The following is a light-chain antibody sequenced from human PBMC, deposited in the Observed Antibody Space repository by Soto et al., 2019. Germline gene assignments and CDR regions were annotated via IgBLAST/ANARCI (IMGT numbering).Light chain of an antibody. CDR1: SSNIGAGYD. Sequence: QSVLTQPPSVSGAPGQRVTISCTGSSSNIGAGYDVHWYQQLPGTAPKLLIYGNSNRPSGVPDRFSGSKSGTSASLAITGLQAEDEADYYCQSYDNSLRGVFGGGTKLTVL. CDR2: GNS. CDR3: QSYDNSLRGV. J-gene: IGLJ2*01. V-gene: IGLV1-40*01.